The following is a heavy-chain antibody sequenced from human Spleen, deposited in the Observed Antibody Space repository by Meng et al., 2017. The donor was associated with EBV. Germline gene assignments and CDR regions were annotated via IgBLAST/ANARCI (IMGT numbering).Heavy chain of an antibody. CDR2: IKPSGST. CDR1: GGSSSDYY. CDR3: ARGGVVTASYFDF. J-gene: IGHJ4*02. Sequence: QQVGAGRLKPSESISLTRSGYGGSSSDYYWTWIRQPPGKGLQWIGEIKPSGSTNFNPSLQSRVTMSVDTSDNQFSLKLRSVTAADTAIYYCARGGVVTASYFDFWGQGTLVTVSS. V-gene: IGHV4-34*01. D-gene: IGHD2-21*02.